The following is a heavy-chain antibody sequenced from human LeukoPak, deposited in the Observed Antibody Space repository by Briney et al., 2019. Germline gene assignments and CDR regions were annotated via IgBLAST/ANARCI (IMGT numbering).Heavy chain of an antibody. Sequence: PGESLKISCKGSGYNFTTYWIGWVRQMPGKGLEYMGSVYPADAHTRYSPSFQGQVTISADKSISTAYLQWSSLKASDTAMYYCARMGIAAAEYWGQGTLVTVSS. CDR2: VYPADAHT. J-gene: IGHJ4*02. V-gene: IGHV5-51*01. CDR3: ARMGIAAAEY. CDR1: GYNFTTYW. D-gene: IGHD6-13*01.